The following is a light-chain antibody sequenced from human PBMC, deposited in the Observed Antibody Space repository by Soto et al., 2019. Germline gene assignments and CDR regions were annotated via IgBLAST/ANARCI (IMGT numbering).Light chain of an antibody. J-gene: IGKJ3*01. Sequence: EIVMTQSPPSLTVTPGEPASISCRSSQRLLHSNGNTFLDWYLQKPGQSPQLLIYLGSNRASGVPDRVSGSEAGTDFTLKISRVEAEDVGVYYCMQGTHWPFTLGPGTKVDIK. CDR1: QRLLHSNGNTF. V-gene: IGKV2-28*01. CDR2: LGS. CDR3: MQGTHWPFT.